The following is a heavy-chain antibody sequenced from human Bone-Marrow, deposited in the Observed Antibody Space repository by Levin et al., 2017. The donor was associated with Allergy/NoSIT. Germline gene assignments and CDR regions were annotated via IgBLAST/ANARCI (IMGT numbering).Heavy chain of an antibody. D-gene: IGHD5-12*01. CDR2: ISSSSSYI. V-gene: IGHV3-21*01. J-gene: IGHJ3*02. CDR3: ASCFSGYSGYGCAFDI. Sequence: GESLKISCAASGFTFSSYSMNWVRQAPGKGLEWVSSISSSSSYIYYADSVKGRFTISRDNAKNSLYLQMNSLRAEDTAVYYCASCFSGYSGYGCAFDIWGQGTMVTVSS. CDR1: GFTFSSYS.